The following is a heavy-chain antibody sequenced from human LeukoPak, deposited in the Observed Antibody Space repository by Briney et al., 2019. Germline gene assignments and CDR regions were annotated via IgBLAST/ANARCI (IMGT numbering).Heavy chain of an antibody. CDR2: IYYSGST. D-gene: IGHD6-13*01. J-gene: IGHJ2*01. Sequence: KSSETLSLTCTVSGGSISSYYWSWIRQPPGKGLEWIGYIYYSGSTNYNPSLKSRVTISVDTSKNQLSLKLSSVTAADTAVYYCARLLPAAGYWYFDLWGRGTLVSVSS. CDR1: GGSISSYY. V-gene: IGHV4-59*08. CDR3: ARLLPAAGYWYFDL.